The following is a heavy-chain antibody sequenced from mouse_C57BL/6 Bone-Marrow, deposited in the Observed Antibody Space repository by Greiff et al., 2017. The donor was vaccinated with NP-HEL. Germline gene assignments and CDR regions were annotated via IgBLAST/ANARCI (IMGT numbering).Heavy chain of an antibody. V-gene: IGHV1-81*01. Sequence: VQVVESGAELARPGASVKLSCKASGYTFTSYGISWVKQRTGQGLEWIGEIYPRSGNTYYNEKFKGKATLTADKSSSTAYMELRSLTSEDSAVYFCAREGFYYGNWTDYWGQGTTLTVSS. CDR1: GYTFTSYG. D-gene: IGHD2-1*01. CDR2: IYPRSGNT. CDR3: AREGFYYGNWTDY. J-gene: IGHJ2*01.